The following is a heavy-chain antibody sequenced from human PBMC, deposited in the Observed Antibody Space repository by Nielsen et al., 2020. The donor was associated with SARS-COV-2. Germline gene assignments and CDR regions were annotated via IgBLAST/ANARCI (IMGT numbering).Heavy chain of an antibody. CDR3: AREEWGSPGGVGYYYYYMDV. CDR1: GGSISSYY. V-gene: IGHV4-59*12. D-gene: IGHD2-15*01. J-gene: IGHJ6*03. CDR2: IYYSGST. Sequence: SETLSLTCTVSGGSISSYYWSWIRQPPGKGLEWIGYIYYSGSTNYNPSLKSRVTISVDTSKNQFSLKLSSVTAADTAVYYCAREEWGSPGGVGYYYYYMDVWGKGTTVTVSS.